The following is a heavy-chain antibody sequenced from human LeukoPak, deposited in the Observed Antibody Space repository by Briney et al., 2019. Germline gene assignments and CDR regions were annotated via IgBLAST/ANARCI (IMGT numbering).Heavy chain of an antibody. J-gene: IGHJ6*02. CDR3: AKDLAPVGPGGMDV. CDR1: GFTFSSYA. D-gene: IGHD4-23*01. Sequence: GGSLRLSCAASGFTFSSYAMSWVRQAPGKGLEWVSAISGSGGSTYYADSVKGRFTISRDNSKNTLYLQMNSPRAEDTAVYYCAKDLAPVGPGGMDVWGQGTTVTVSS. V-gene: IGHV3-23*01. CDR2: ISGSGGST.